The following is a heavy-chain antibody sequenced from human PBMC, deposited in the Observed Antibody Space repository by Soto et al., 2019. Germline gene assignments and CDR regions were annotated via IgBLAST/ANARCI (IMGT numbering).Heavy chain of an antibody. J-gene: IGHJ4*01. Sequence: PSETLSLTCAVSGGTLTSRTYSWGWIRQPPGKTLEWIGTIYYHGNTYSNPSLKSRVTISVDTSNNQLSLKLRSVTAADTAVYYCARHDGFSGGWIFDYWGHGTLVTVSS. V-gene: IGHV4-39*01. D-gene: IGHD6-19*01. CDR2: IYYHGNT. CDR1: GGTLTSRTYS. CDR3: ARHDGFSGGWIFDY.